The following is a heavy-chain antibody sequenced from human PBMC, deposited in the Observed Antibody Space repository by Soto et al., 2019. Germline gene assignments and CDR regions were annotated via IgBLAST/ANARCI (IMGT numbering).Heavy chain of an antibody. V-gene: IGHV4-59*01. CDR3: ARDLITGTTFDAFDI. D-gene: IGHD1-20*01. CDR1: GGSISSYY. Sequence: SETLSLTCTVSGGSISSYYWSWIRQPPGKGLEWIGYIYYSGSTNYNPSLKSRVTISVDTSKNQFSLKLSSVTAADTAVYYCARDLITGTTFDAFDIWGQGTMVTVSS. J-gene: IGHJ3*02. CDR2: IYYSGST.